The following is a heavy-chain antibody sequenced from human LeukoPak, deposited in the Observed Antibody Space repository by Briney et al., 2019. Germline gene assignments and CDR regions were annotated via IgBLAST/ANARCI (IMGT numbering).Heavy chain of an antibody. CDR3: ARGEGSGWYPRHYYYYMDV. J-gene: IGHJ6*03. CDR1: GGSISSSSYY. Sequence: SSETLSLTCTASGGSISSSSYYWGWIRQPPGKGLEWIGSIYYSGSTYYNPSLKSRVTISVDTSKNQFSLKLSSVTAADTAVYYCARGEGSGWYPRHYYYYMDVWGKGTTVTVSS. CDR2: IYYSGST. D-gene: IGHD6-19*01. V-gene: IGHV4-39*01.